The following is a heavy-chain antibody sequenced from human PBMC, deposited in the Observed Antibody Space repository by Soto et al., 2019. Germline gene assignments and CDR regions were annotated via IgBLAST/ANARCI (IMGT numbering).Heavy chain of an antibody. D-gene: IGHD3-3*01. Sequence: VHLQQWGAGLSKPSETLSLTCAVYGGSSSGHYWSWIRQPPGKGLEWIGEINDSGATNYNPSLKSRVIVSVDTSANQLSLKLTSVTAADTAVYYCARGGTSPFWNYWGQGTLVTVSS. CDR3: ARGGTSPFWNY. CDR2: INDSGAT. J-gene: IGHJ4*02. CDR1: GGSSSGHY. V-gene: IGHV4-34*01.